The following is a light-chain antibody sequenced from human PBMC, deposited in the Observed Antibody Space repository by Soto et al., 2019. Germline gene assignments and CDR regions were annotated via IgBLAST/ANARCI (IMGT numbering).Light chain of an antibody. J-gene: IGLJ2*01. Sequence: QSALTQPPSASGSPGQSVTISCTGTSSNVGAYNYVSWYQQHPGKAPKLMIYEVTKRPSGVPDRVSGSKSGSMASLTVSGLQAEDEADYYCSSWTGNNFVVFGGGTKLTVL. CDR1: SSNVGAYNY. CDR3: SSWTGNNFVV. CDR2: EVT. V-gene: IGLV2-8*01.